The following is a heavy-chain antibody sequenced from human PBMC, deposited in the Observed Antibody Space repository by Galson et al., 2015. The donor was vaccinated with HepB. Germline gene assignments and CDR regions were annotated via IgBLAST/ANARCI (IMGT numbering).Heavy chain of an antibody. D-gene: IGHD3-10*01. CDR1: GYTFTKSE. V-gene: IGHV7-4-1*02. CDR3: ARESVATMVQGVLDF. Sequence: SVKVSCKASGYTFTKSEMNWVRQAPGQGPEWMGWINTNTGDPTYAQGFKRRFVFSVDASVNTAYLQISSLKAEDTAVYYCARESVATMVQGVLDFWGQGTLVTVSS. J-gene: IGHJ4*02. CDR2: INTNTGDP.